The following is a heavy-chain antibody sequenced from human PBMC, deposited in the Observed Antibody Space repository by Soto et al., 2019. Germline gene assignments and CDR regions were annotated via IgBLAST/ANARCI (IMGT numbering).Heavy chain of an antibody. J-gene: IGHJ4*02. CDR1: GGSISSYY. V-gene: IGHV4-59*01. Sequence: KTSETLSLTCTVSGGSISSYYWSWIRQPPGKGLEWIGYIYYSGSTNYNPSLKSRVTISVDTSKNQFSLKLSSVTAADTAVYYCARATASGWYFDYWGKGTLVTVSS. CDR3: ARATASGWYFDY. CDR2: IYYSGST. D-gene: IGHD6-19*01.